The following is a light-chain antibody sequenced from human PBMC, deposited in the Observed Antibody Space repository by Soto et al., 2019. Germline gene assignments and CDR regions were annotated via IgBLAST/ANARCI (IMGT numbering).Light chain of an antibody. V-gene: IGLV2-8*01. CDR1: SSDVGAYNY. CDR3: SSYAGSDSYV. Sequence: QSVLTHPPSASGSPGQSVTISCSGTSSDVGAYNYVSWYQQHPGKVPRLMIYEVYKRPSGVPDRFSGSKSGNTASLTVSGLQVEDEADYYCSSYAGSDSYVFGAGTKVTVL. CDR2: EVY. J-gene: IGLJ1*01.